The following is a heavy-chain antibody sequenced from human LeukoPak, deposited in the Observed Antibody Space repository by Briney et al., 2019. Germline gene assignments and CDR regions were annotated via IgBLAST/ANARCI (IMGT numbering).Heavy chain of an antibody. CDR2: ISSSSSYT. D-gene: IGHD4-17*01. Sequence: PGGSLRLSCAASGFTFSSYSMNWVRQAPGKGLEWVSSISSSSSYTYYADSVKGRFTISRDNAKNSLYLQMNSLRAEDTAVYYCARDRLAVTTGWFDPWGQGTLVTVSS. J-gene: IGHJ5*02. V-gene: IGHV3-21*01. CDR3: ARDRLAVTTGWFDP. CDR1: GFTFSSYS.